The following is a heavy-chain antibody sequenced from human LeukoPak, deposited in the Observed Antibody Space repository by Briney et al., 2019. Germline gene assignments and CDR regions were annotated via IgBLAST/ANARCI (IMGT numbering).Heavy chain of an antibody. J-gene: IGHJ4*02. CDR2: INGSGNT. CDR3: ASRTSPAYSAVGVGYYFDD. V-gene: IGHV4-31*03. Sequence: PSETLSLTCTVSGGSISSGGYYWSWIRQHPGKGLEWIGEINGSGNTNFNPSLKSRVTISIDTSKNQFSLRLRSVTAADTAVYYCASRTSPAYSAVGVGYYFDDWGQGTLVTVSS. D-gene: IGHD1-26*01. CDR1: GGSISSGGYY.